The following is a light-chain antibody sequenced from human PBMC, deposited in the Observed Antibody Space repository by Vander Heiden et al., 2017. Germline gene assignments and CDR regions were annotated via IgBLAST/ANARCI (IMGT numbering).Light chain of an antibody. CDR3: QQYNNWWT. Sequence: EIVMTPSPATLSVSPGERATLSCRASQSVSSSLAWYQQKPGQAPRLLIYGASTRATGIPSRFSGSGSGTEFTLTISSLQSEDFAFYYCQQYNNWWTFGQGTKVEIK. CDR1: QSVSSS. V-gene: IGKV3-15*01. CDR2: GAS. J-gene: IGKJ1*01.